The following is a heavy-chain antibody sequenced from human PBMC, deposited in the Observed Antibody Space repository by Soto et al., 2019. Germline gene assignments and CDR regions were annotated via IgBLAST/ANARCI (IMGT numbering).Heavy chain of an antibody. CDR3: ARGRYCSGGSCYSRRYYYGMDV. Sequence: QVQLVESGGGVVQPGRSLRLSCAASGFTFSSYGMHWVRQAPGKGLEWVAVIWYDGSNKYYADSVKGRFTISRDNSKNPLYLQMNSLGAEDTAVYYCARGRYCSGGSCYSRRYYYGMDVWGQGTTVTVSS. V-gene: IGHV3-33*01. J-gene: IGHJ6*02. D-gene: IGHD2-15*01. CDR2: IWYDGSNK. CDR1: GFTFSSYG.